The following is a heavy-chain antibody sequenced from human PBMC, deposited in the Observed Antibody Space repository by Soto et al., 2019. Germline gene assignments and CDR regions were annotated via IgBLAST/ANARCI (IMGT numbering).Heavy chain of an antibody. Sequence: QVQLVQSGAEVKKPGSSVKVSCKASGGTFSSYAISWVRQAPGQGLEWMGGIIPIFGTANYAQKFQGRVTITADESTSTAYMELSSLRSEDTAVYYCARGTDFYYYGSGSYRHYYFYYGIDVWGQGTTVTVSS. CDR1: GGTFSSYA. CDR2: IIPIFGTA. V-gene: IGHV1-69*01. D-gene: IGHD3-10*01. J-gene: IGHJ6*02. CDR3: ARGTDFYYYGSGSYRHYYFYYGIDV.